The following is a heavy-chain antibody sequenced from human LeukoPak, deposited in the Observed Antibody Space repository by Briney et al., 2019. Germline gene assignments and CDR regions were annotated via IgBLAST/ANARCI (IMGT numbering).Heavy chain of an antibody. CDR2: INHSGST. V-gene: IGHV4-34*01. CDR3: ARKTTVTNTWGFDY. CDR1: GGSFSGYY. J-gene: IGHJ4*02. D-gene: IGHD4-17*01. Sequence: SETLSLTCALYGGSFSGYYWSWIRQPPGKGLEWIGEINHSGSTNYNPSLKSRVTISVDTSKNQFSLKLSSVTAADTAVYYCARKTTVTNTWGFDYWGQGTLVTVSS.